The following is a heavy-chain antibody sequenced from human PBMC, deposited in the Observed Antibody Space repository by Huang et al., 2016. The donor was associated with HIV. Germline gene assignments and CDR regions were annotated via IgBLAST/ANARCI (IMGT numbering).Heavy chain of an antibody. Sequence: QLRESGPGLVTPSETLSLTCSASGTSLTSCTFYWGWFRQPPGRGREWIGSVYLLGNTYYTPSLKSRVTISIDTANKKYAMRLTSGTAADTAVYFCAREVRSVDTDRPDGYYYRGLDVWGQGTTVIVSS. V-gene: IGHV4-39*02. CDR1: GTSLTSCTFY. D-gene: IGHD2-2*03. J-gene: IGHJ6*02. CDR2: VYLLGNT. CDR3: AREVRSVDTDRPDGYYYRGLDV.